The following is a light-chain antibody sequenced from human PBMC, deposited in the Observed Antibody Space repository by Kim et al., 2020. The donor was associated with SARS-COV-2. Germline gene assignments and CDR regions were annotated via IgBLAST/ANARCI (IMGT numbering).Light chain of an antibody. CDR1: TGADTSGYY. V-gene: IGLV7-43*01. CDR2: SAT. CDR3: LLYYGDTVI. Sequence: PVGTATLTCAPSTGADTSGYYPNWFQQKPGQAPRPLIYSATNRHSWTPARFSGSLLGDKAALTLSGVQPEDEADYYCLLYYGDTVIFGGGTQLTVL. J-gene: IGLJ2*01.